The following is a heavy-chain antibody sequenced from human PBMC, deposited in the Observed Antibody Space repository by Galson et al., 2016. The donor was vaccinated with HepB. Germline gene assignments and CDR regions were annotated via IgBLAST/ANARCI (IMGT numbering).Heavy chain of an antibody. CDR2: VSTSGAG. V-gene: IGHV3-13*01. Sequence: SLRLSCAASEFTFSTYDMHWVRQATGKGLEWVSGVSTSGAGYYAGSVKGRFTISRENAENSVYLQMNSLRAEDTAVYFCARASWSEKSWFDPWGQGTLVTVSS. J-gene: IGHJ5*02. D-gene: IGHD2-2*01. CDR1: EFTFSTYD. CDR3: ARASWSEKSWFDP.